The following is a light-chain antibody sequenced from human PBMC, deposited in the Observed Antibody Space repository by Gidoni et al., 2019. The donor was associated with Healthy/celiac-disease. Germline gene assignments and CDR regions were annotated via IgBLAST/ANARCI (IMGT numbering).Light chain of an antibody. J-gene: IGKJ4*01. Sequence: DIVLPQSPATLSLSPGERATLSCRASQSVSSYLAWYQQKPGQAPRLLIYDASNRATGIPARFSGSGSGTDFTLTISSLEPEDFAVYYCQQRSNWPRDTFGGXTKVEIK. CDR3: QQRSNWPRDT. V-gene: IGKV3-11*01. CDR2: DAS. CDR1: QSVSSY.